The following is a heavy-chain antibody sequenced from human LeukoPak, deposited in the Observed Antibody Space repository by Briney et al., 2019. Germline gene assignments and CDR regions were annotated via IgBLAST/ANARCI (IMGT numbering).Heavy chain of an antibody. CDR2: INHSGST. CDR1: GGSFSGYY. Sequence: PSETLSLTCAVYGGSFSGYYWSWIRQPPGKGLEWIGEINHSGSTNYNPSLKSRVTISVDTSKNQFSLKLSSVTAADTAVYYCARHRRTGAADYWGQGTLVTVSS. D-gene: IGHD1-26*01. V-gene: IGHV4-34*01. CDR3: ARHRRTGAADY. J-gene: IGHJ4*02.